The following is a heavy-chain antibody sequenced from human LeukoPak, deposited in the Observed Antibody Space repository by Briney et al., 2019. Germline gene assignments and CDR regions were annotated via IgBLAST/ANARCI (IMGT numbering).Heavy chain of an antibody. CDR3: ALWELVHYAFDF. Sequence: ASVKVSCKASGYSFTDYYTHWVRPDPGQGLEWMGWINPNSGGTNYAQKFQGRVTMTRDTSISTAYMELNRLRSDDTAVYYCALWELVHYAFDFWGQGTMVIVSS. V-gene: IGHV1-2*02. CDR2: INPNSGGT. J-gene: IGHJ3*01. CDR1: GYSFTDYY. D-gene: IGHD1-7*01.